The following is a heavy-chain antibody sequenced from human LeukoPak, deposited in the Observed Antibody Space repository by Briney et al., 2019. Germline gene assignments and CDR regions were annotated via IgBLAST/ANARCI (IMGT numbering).Heavy chain of an antibody. Sequence: SETLSLTCTVSGGSISNFYWSWIRQPAGKGLVWIGRIYTSGSTNYNPSLKSRLTMSVDTSKNQFSLKLSSVTAADTAVYYCARSEDYYDSSGHAFDFWGQGTLVTVSS. V-gene: IGHV4-4*07. D-gene: IGHD3-22*01. CDR1: GGSISNFY. CDR3: ARSEDYYDSSGHAFDF. J-gene: IGHJ4*02. CDR2: IYTSGST.